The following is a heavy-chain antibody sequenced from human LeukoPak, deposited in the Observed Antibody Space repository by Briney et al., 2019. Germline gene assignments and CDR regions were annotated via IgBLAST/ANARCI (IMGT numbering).Heavy chain of an antibody. CDR3: ARSSGYSSYYFDY. V-gene: IGHV4-39*07. Sequence: PSETLSLTCTVSGGSISTTNYYWAWIRQPPGKGLEWIGNIYYSGSTYYNPSLRSRVTMSLDTSKNQFSLKLSSVTAADTAVYYCARSSGYSSYYFDYWGQGTLVTVSS. D-gene: IGHD3-22*01. J-gene: IGHJ4*02. CDR1: GGSISTTNYY. CDR2: IYYSGST.